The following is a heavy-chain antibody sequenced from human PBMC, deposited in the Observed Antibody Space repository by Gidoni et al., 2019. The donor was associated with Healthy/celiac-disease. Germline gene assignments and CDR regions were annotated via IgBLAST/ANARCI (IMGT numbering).Heavy chain of an antibody. D-gene: IGHD3-22*01. V-gene: IGHV3-9*01. Sequence: EVQLVESGGGLVQPGGSLRLSCAASGFTFDDYAMHWVGQAPGKGLEWVSGISWNSGSIGYADSVKGRFTISRDNAKNSLYLQMNSLRAEDTALYYCAKDAIYDSSGYYRYFDLWGRGTLVTVSS. CDR1: GFTFDDYA. CDR2: ISWNSGSI. CDR3: AKDAIYDSSGYYRYFDL. J-gene: IGHJ2*01.